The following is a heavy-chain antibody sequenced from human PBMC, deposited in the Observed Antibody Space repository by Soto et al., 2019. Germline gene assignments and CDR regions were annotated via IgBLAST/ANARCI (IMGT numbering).Heavy chain of an antibody. V-gene: IGHV1-69*13. D-gene: IGHD3-22*01. J-gene: IGHJ6*02. CDR3: ASTSGYYLGTYYYYGMDV. CDR2: IIPIFGTA. CDR1: GGTFSSYA. Sequence: SVKVSCKASGGTFSSYAISWVRQAPGQGLEWMGGIIPIFGTANYAQKFQGRVTITADESTSTAYMELSSLRSEDTAVYYCASTSGYYLGTYYYYGMDVWGQGTTVTVSS.